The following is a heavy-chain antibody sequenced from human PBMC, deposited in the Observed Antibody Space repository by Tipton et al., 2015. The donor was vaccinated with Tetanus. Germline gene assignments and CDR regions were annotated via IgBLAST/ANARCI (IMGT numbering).Heavy chain of an antibody. Sequence: TLSLTCTVSGGSDNTLYSWGWIRQPPGKGLEWIGIIHYSGSTYYNPSLKSPVTISAATPRSHFSLNLSSVTAADTAVYYCARKTGDTLGGRGAFDIWGQGTMLTVSS. CDR1: GGSDNTLYS. V-gene: IGHV4-39*01. CDR2: IHYSGST. CDR3: ARKTGDTLGGRGAFDI. J-gene: IGHJ3*02. D-gene: IGHD7-27*01.